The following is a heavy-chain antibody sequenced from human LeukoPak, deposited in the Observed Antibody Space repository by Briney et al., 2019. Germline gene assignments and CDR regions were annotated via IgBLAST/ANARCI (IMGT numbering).Heavy chain of an antibody. J-gene: IGHJ6*02. CDR2: IIPIFGTA. Sequence: SVKVSCKASGGTFSSYAISWVRQAPGQGLEWMGGIIPIFGTANYAQKFQGRVTITADESTSTAYVELSSLRSEDTAVYYCARNGATQFYYYGMDVWGQGTTVTVSS. D-gene: IGHD1-26*01. V-gene: IGHV1-69*01. CDR3: ARNGATQFYYYGMDV. CDR1: GGTFSSYA.